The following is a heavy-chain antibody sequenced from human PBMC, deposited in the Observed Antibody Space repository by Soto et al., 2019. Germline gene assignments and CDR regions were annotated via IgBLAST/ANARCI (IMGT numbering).Heavy chain of an antibody. CDR3: AKDRIAAGDYYYYGMDV. D-gene: IGHD6-6*01. V-gene: IGHV3-30*18. CDR1: GFTFSSYA. Sequence: PGGSLRLSCAASGFTFSSYAMRWVRQAPGKGLEWVAVISYDGSNKYYADSVKGRFTISRDNSKNTLYLQMNSLRAEDTAVYYCAKDRIAAGDYYYYGMDVWGQGTTVTVSS. J-gene: IGHJ6*02. CDR2: ISYDGSNK.